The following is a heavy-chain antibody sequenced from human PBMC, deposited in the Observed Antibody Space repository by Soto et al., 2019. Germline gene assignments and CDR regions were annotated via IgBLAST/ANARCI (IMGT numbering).Heavy chain of an antibody. J-gene: IGHJ4*02. V-gene: IGHV1-2*02. Sequence: QVQLVQSGAEGKKPGASVKVSCKTSGYTFTAYFVHWVRQAPGQGPEWMGWMNGNGGTTYAQKFQGRVTMTRDTSINTAYIALRTLTSDDTAVYYCAREFQRGVDYWGQGALVTVSS. CDR1: GYTFTAYF. CDR2: MNGNGGT. CDR3: AREFQRGVDY. D-gene: IGHD3-10*01.